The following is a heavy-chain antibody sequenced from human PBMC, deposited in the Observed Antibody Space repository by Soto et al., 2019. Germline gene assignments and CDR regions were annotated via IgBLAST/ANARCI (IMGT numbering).Heavy chain of an antibody. CDR3: ALYVWGSYSHYFDY. CDR2: IYYSGNT. J-gene: IGHJ4*02. V-gene: IGHV4-30-4*01. CDR1: GGSISSGDYY. Sequence: SETLSLTCTVSGGSISSGDYYWSWIRQPPGKGLEWIGYIYYSGNTYYNPSLKSRLTISVDTSKNQFSLKLSSVTAADTAVYYCALYVWGSYSHYFDYWGQGTLVTVS. D-gene: IGHD3-16*01.